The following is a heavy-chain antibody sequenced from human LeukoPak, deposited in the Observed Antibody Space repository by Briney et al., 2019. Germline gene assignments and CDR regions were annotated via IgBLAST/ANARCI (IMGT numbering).Heavy chain of an antibody. D-gene: IGHD3-22*01. CDR1: GDSFSEYY. CDR3: ARSRRRNDSRHFIVPGGPGGRPFDS. J-gene: IGHJ5*01. V-gene: IGHV4-34*12. Sequence: SETLSLTCAVYGDSFSEYYWNWVRQTPGKGREWLGLFFHSDSILYNPSLNGRLTITSDISKNQFSLRLTSVTAADTAVYYCARSRRRNDSRHFIVPGGPGGRPFDSWGQGTQVIVST. CDR2: FFHSDSI.